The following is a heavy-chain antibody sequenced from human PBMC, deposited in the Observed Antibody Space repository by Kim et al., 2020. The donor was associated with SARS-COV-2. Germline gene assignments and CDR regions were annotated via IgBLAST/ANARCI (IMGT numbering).Heavy chain of an antibody. Sequence: EGSLRLSCAASGYSFRDHWMTWVRQAPGKGLEWVAHIKNDESEKYYVDSVKGRFTISRDSANSLYLQMDSLRVEDTGVYYCARGHYVLDVWGQGTTVTVSS. CDR2: IKNDESEK. CDR3: ARGHYVLDV. V-gene: IGHV3-7*04. CDR1: GYSFRDHW. J-gene: IGHJ6*02.